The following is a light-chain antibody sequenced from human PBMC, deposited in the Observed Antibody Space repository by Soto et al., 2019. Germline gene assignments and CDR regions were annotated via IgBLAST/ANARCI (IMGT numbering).Light chain of an antibody. Sequence: EIVLTQSPGTLSLSPGERATLSCRASQSVTNNYIAWYQQNPGQAPRLLIFSASSRATGIPDRFSGSGSGTDFTLTISRLEPEDFAVYYCQQYGSSPFTCGPGAKVDVK. CDR2: SAS. J-gene: IGKJ3*01. CDR3: QQYGSSPFT. CDR1: QSVTNNY. V-gene: IGKV3-20*01.